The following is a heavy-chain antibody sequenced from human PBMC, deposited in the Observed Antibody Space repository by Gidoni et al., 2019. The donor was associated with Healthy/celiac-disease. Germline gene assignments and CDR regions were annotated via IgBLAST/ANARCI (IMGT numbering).Heavy chain of an antibody. CDR2: IKPSGGST. V-gene: IGHV1-46*01. CDR1: GYTFTSYC. Sequence: QVQLVQSGAEVKKPGASVKVSCKASGYTFTSYCMHWVRQAPGQGLEWMGIIKPSGGSTSYAPKFQGRVTMTRDTTTSTVYMELSSLRSEDTAVYYWARVVSYGPEGGFDYWGQGTLVTVSS. D-gene: IGHD5-18*01. J-gene: IGHJ4*02. CDR3: ARVVSYGPEGGFDY.